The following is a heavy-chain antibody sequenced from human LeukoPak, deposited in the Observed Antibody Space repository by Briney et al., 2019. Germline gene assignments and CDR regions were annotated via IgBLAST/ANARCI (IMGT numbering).Heavy chain of an antibody. CDR3: AREEGYSNYYIY. V-gene: IGHV3-53*01. CDR2: IYRGGST. Sequence: PGGSLRLSCAASGFTVSSNYMSWVRQAPGKGLEWVSVIYRGGSTYYADSVKGRFTISRDNSKNTLYLQMNSLRAEDTAVYYCAREEGYSNYYIYWGQGTLVTVSS. D-gene: IGHD4-11*01. J-gene: IGHJ4*02. CDR1: GFTVSSNY.